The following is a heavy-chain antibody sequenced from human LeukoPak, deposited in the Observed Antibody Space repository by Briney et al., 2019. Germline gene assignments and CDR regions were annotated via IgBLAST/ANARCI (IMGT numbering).Heavy chain of an antibody. D-gene: IGHD3-3*01. V-gene: IGHV4-39*01. CDR3: ARGERAIFGVVMNRRDAFDI. J-gene: IGHJ3*02. CDR1: GGSISSSSYY. CDR2: IYYSGST. Sequence: SETLSLTCTVSGGSISSSSYYWGWIRQPPGKGLEWIGSIYYSGSTYYNPSLKSRVTISVGTSKNQFSLKLSSVTAADTAVYYCARGERAIFGVVMNRRDAFDIWGQGTMVTVSS.